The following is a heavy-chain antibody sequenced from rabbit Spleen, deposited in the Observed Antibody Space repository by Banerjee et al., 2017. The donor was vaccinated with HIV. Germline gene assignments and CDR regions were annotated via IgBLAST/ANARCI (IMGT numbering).Heavy chain of an antibody. CDR1: GFSFSDRDV. CDR3: ARDLVAVIGWNFNL. J-gene: IGHJ4*01. CDR2: INASTGKP. V-gene: IGHV1S45*01. Sequence: QEQLVESGGGLVQPEGSLTLTCKASGFSFSDRDVMCWVRQAPGKGLQWIACINASTGKPVYAAWASGRFTISRTSSTTVTLHMTSLTAADRATYFCARDLVAVIGWNFNLWGPGTLVTVS. D-gene: IGHD1-1*01.